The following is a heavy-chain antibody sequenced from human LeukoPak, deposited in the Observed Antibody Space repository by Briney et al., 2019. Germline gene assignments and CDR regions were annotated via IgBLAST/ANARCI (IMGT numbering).Heavy chain of an antibody. CDR3: AREWALPRAYYMDV. J-gene: IGHJ6*03. Sequence: GGSLRLSCAASGFTFRTYWMHWVRQVPGKGLVWVSRISSVGSSTIYADSVKGQFTISRDNANNTLYLQMNSLRGEDTAVYYCAREWALPRAYYMDVWGKGATVTVSS. CDR1: GFTFRTYW. CDR2: ISSVGSST. D-gene: IGHD1-26*01. V-gene: IGHV3-74*01.